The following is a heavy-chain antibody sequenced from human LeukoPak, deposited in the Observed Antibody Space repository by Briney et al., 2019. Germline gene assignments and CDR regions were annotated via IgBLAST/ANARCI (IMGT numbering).Heavy chain of an antibody. D-gene: IGHD3-3*01. J-gene: IGHJ5*02. CDR1: GGSFSGYY. CDR2: INHSGST. V-gene: IGHV4-34*01. Sequence: PSETLSLTCAVYGGSFSGYYWSWIRQPPGKGLEWIGEINHSGSTNYNPSLKSRVTISVDTSKNQFSLKLSSVTAADTAVYYCARPFGVVTPNWFDPWGQGTLATVSS. CDR3: ARPFGVVTPNWFDP.